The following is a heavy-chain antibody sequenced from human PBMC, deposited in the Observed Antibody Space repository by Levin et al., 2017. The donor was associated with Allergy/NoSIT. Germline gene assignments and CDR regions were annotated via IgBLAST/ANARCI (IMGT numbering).Heavy chain of an antibody. D-gene: IGHD3-3*01. CDR1: GYTFTGYY. CDR2: INPNSGGT. J-gene: IGHJ6*02. CDR3: ARSCITIFGVVIGTCYYYYGMDV. Sequence: ASVKVSCKASGYTFTGYYMHWVRQAPGQGLEWMGWINPNSGGTNYAQKFQGRVTMTRDTSISTAYMELSRMRSDDTAVYYCARSCITIFGVVIGTCYYYYGMDVWGQGTTVTVSS. V-gene: IGHV1-2*02.